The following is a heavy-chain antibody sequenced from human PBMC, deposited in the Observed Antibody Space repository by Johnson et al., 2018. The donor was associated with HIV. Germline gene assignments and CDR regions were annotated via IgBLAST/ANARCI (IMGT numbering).Heavy chain of an antibody. CDR3: ARRGLANAFDI. D-gene: IGHD3-10*01. CDR1: GFTFSSYW. V-gene: IGHV3-74*02. J-gene: IGHJ3*02. CDR2: INSDGSST. Sequence: VQLVESGGGLVQPGGSLRLSCAASGFTFSSYWMHWVRQAPGKGLVWVSRINSDGSSTSYEDSVKGRFTISRDNAKSSVYLQMNSLRAEDTAVYYCARRGLANAFDIWGQGTMVTVSS.